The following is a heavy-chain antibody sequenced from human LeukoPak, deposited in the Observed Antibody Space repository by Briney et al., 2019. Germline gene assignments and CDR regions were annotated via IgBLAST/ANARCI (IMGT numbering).Heavy chain of an antibody. D-gene: IGHD2-2*01. CDR3: VRDRCSSCHYFDC. Sequence: PGRSLRLSCAASGFTFSSYAMHWVRQAPGKGLEWVAVISYDGSNKYYADSVKGRFTISRDTSKNTLYRHMNSLRADDTAMYYCVRDRCSSCHYFDCWGQGTLVTVSS. V-gene: IGHV3-30-3*01. CDR1: GFTFSSYA. J-gene: IGHJ4*02. CDR2: ISYDGSNK.